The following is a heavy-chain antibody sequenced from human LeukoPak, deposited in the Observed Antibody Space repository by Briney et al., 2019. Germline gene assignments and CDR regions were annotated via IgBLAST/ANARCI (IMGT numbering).Heavy chain of an antibody. CDR2: IYYSGST. CDR1: GGSISSSSYY. D-gene: IGHD2-2*01. CDR3: AGLGLVVVSAFDC. J-gene: IGHJ4*02. Sequence: SETLSLTCTVSGGSISSSSYYWGWIRQPPGKGLEWIGSIYYSGSTYYNPSLKSRVTISVDTSKNQFSLKLSSVTAADTAVYYCAGLGLVVVSAFDCWGQGTLVTVSS. V-gene: IGHV4-39*01.